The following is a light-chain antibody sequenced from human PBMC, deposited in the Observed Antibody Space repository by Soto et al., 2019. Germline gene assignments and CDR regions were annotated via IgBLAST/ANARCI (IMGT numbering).Light chain of an antibody. CDR2: NNN. V-gene: IGLV1-44*01. J-gene: IGLJ3*02. CDR1: SSNIGSNG. CDR3: AAWDDSRNGPQ. Sequence: QSVLTQPPSASGTPGQRITISCSGTSSNIGSNGVYWYQQLPGTAPKLLIYNNNQRSSGVSDRFSGSKSGASASLAISGLHSEDEGHYFCAAWDDSRNGPQFGGGTKLTVL.